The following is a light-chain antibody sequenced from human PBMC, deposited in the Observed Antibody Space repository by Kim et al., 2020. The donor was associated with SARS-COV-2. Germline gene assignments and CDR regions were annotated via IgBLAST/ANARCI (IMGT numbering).Light chain of an antibody. Sequence: VTISRRAITSHLAASYDVPCYRQFPGNAPVLLISVNRKRLSGVPDLFCGFRSCASASLAISVLQTEDGAYYYCQSFDNTLDEYVFGGGTKVTVL. CDR2: VNR. CDR3: QSFDNTLDEYV. J-gene: IGLJ1*01. V-gene: IGLV1-40*03. CDR1: TSHLAASYD.